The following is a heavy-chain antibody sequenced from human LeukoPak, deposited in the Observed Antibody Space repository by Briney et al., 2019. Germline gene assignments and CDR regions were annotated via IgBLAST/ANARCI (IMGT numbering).Heavy chain of an antibody. CDR2: IYHSGST. Sequence: PSETLSLTCTVSGYSISSGYYWGWIRQPPGKGLEWIGSIYHSGSTYYNPSLKSRVTISVDTSKNQFSLKLSSVTAADTAVYYCARGYTYYGSGTGSYYVSYGMDVWGQGTTVTVSS. CDR3: ARGYTYYGSGTGSYYVSYGMDV. D-gene: IGHD3-10*01. J-gene: IGHJ6*02. V-gene: IGHV4-38-2*02. CDR1: GYSISSGYY.